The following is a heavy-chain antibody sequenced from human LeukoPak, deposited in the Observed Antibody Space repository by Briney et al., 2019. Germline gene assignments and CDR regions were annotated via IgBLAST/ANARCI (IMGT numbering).Heavy chain of an antibody. Sequence: PSETLSLTCTVSGGSISSHYWSWIRQPPGKGLEWIGYIYYSGSTNCNPSLKSRVTISVDTSKNQFSLKLSSVTAADTAVYYCARGRGTIFGVVTPFDPWGQGTLVTVSS. CDR3: ARGRGTIFGVVTPFDP. J-gene: IGHJ5*02. D-gene: IGHD3-3*01. CDR2: IYYSGST. CDR1: GGSISSHY. V-gene: IGHV4-59*11.